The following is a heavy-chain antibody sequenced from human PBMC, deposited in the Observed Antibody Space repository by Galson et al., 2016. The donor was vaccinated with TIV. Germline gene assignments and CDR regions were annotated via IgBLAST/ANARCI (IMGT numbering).Heavy chain of an antibody. Sequence: SVKVSCKASGYTFSDYYMHWVRQAPGQGLEWMGWINPNTGGTNYAQKFQGWLSMTRDTSINTAYMELSRLKSDDTAVYYCARDDGYTSGSGYWGQGTQVTVSS. CDR3: ARDDGYTSGSGY. CDR2: INPNTGGT. D-gene: IGHD6-19*01. J-gene: IGHJ4*02. V-gene: IGHV1-2*04. CDR1: GYTFSDYY.